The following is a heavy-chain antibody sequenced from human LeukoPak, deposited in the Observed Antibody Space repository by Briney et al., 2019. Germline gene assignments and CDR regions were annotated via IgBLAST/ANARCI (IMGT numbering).Heavy chain of an antibody. V-gene: IGHV6-1*01. J-gene: IGHJ4*02. D-gene: IGHD5-18*01. CDR2: TYYRSNWYN. CDR3: ARIKWKQLLGAFDS. CDR1: GDSVSSKTVA. Sequence: SQTLSLTCAISGDSVSSKTVAWNWIRQSPSRGLEWLGRTYYRSNWYNDFAVSVKSRISITPDTSKNQFSLQLNSVTPEDTAVYYCARIKWKQLLGAFDSWGQGTQVTVSS.